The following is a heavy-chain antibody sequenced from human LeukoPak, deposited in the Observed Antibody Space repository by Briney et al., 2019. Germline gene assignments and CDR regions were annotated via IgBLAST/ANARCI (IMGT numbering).Heavy chain of an antibody. V-gene: IGHV1-2*02. CDR3: ARGTGAPNYFDY. CDR2: INPNGGGT. D-gene: IGHD7-27*01. J-gene: IGHJ4*02. CDR1: VYTFTGYY. Sequence: ASVKVSCKASVYTFTGYYILGVRQAAGQGLEGMAWINPNGGGTNYAQKFQGRVAVTRDSSSSTAYMELSGLTSDDTAVFYCARGTGAPNYFDYWGQGTLVTVSS.